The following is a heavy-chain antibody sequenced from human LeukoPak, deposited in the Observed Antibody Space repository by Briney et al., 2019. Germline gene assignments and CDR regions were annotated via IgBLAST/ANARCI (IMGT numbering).Heavy chain of an antibody. CDR1: GFTFSSYS. CDR3: AKDHNGVILWWSPFAFDI. D-gene: IGHD2-21*01. CDR2: ISSSSSYI. Sequence: GGSLRLSCAASGFTFSSYSMNWVRQAPGKGLEWVSSISSSSSYIYYADSVKGRFTISRDNAKNSLYLQMNSLRAEDTAVYYCAKDHNGVILWWSPFAFDIWGQGTMVTVSS. V-gene: IGHV3-21*01. J-gene: IGHJ3*02.